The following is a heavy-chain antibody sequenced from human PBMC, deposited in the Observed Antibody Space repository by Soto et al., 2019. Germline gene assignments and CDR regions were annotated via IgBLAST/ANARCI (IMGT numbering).Heavy chain of an antibody. V-gene: IGHV1-58*01. CDR3: AADASVVTMVRGVKTYYYYGMDV. CDR2: IVVGSGNT. D-gene: IGHD3-10*01. CDR1: GFTFTSSA. J-gene: IGHJ6*02. Sequence: SVKVSCKASGFTFTSSAVQWVRQARGQRLEWIGWIVVGSGNTNYAQKFQERVTITRDMSTSTAYMELSSLRSEDTAVYYCAADASVVTMVRGVKTYYYYGMDVWGQGTTVTVSS.